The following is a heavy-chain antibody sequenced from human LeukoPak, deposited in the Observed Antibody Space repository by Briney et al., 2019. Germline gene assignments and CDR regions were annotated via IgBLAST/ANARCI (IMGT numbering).Heavy chain of an antibody. Sequence: GGSLRLSCAASGFTFSSYGIYWVRQAPGKGLEWVAVISYDGNNKYYADSVKGRFTISRDNSKNTLYLQMNSLRAEDTAVYYCARDLCSGGSCYSSYWGQGTLVTVSS. CDR1: GFTFSSYG. CDR3: ARDLCSGGSCYSSY. J-gene: IGHJ4*02. CDR2: ISYDGNNK. V-gene: IGHV3-30*03. D-gene: IGHD2-15*01.